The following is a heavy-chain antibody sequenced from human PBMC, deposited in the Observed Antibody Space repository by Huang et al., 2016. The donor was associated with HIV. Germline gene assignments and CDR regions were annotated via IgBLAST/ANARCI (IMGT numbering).Heavy chain of an antibody. CDR3: ARTGSYYYGSGSYHFGDY. CDR1: GFDFSASS. CDR2: ITIDGRNK. D-gene: IGHD3-10*01. J-gene: IGHJ4*02. V-gene: IGHV3-30*01. Sequence: QVQLVESGGGVVQPGRSLRLSCAASGFDFSASSMHWVRQAPGKGLECLAGITIDGRNKNYAHSGKGRFTIPSDKSKGTVYLQMNSLRPEDTAVYSCARTGSYYYGSGSYHFGDYWGQGTLVTVSS.